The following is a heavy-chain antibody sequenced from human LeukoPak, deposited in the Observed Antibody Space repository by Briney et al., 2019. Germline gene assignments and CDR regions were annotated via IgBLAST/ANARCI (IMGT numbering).Heavy chain of an antibody. V-gene: IGHV3-21*01. CDR3: AKDPLQWLKPENFDY. J-gene: IGHJ4*02. D-gene: IGHD6-19*01. CDR2: ITSSSSYA. Sequence: GGSLRLSCEASGFTFSTYNMNWVRQAPGKRLEWVSSITSSSSYAFYADSVKGRFTISRDNAKSSLYLQMNNLRAEDTAVYYCAKDPLQWLKPENFDYWGQGTLVTVSS. CDR1: GFTFSTYN.